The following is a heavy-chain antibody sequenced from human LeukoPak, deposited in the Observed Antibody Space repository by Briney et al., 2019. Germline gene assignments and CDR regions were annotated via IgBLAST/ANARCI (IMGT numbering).Heavy chain of an antibody. D-gene: IGHD6-19*01. V-gene: IGHV3-33*01. CDR1: GFTFSSYG. J-gene: IGHJ4*02. Sequence: GGSLRLSCAASGFTFSSYGMHWVRQAPGKGLEWVAVIWYDGSNKYYADSVKGRFTISRDNSKNTPYLQMNSLRAEDTAVYYCARDRTLYSSAPGGDYWGQGTLVTVSS. CDR2: IWYDGSNK. CDR3: ARDRTLYSSAPGGDY.